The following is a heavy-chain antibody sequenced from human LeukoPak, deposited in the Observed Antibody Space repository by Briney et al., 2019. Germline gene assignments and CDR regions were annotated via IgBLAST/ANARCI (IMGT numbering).Heavy chain of an antibody. V-gene: IGHV3-23*01. D-gene: IGHD3-3*01. CDR1: GFTFAKFA. CDR2: ISGSGIVT. J-gene: IGHJ3*02. CDR3: ARDTKKYAFDI. Sequence: GESLRLSCAISGFTFAKFAMSWVRQAPGKGLEWVSTISGSGIVTYYADSVKGRFTISRDNSKNTLYLQMNSLRAEDTAVYYCARDTKKYAFDIWGQGTMVTVSS.